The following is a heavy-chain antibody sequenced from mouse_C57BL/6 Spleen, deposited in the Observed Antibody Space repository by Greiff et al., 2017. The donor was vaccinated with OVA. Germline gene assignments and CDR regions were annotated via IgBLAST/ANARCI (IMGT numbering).Heavy chain of an antibody. CDR3: ARLITTVVARYFDV. J-gene: IGHJ1*03. D-gene: IGHD1-1*01. CDR1: GYTFTDYY. V-gene: IGHV1-76*01. Sequence: QVQLQQSGAELVRPGASVKLSCKASGYTFTDYYINWVKQRPGQGLEWIARIYPGSGNTYYNEKFKGKATLTAEKSSSTAYMQLSSLTSEDSAVYFCARLITTVVARYFDVWGTGTTVTVSS. CDR2: IYPGSGNT.